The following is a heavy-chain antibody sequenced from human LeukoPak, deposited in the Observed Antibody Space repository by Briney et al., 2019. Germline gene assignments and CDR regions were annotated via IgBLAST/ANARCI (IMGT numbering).Heavy chain of an antibody. CDR1: GGSISSYY. D-gene: IGHD3-16*02. V-gene: IGHV4-59*01. CDR2: IYYSGST. J-gene: IGHJ4*02. Sequence: SETLSLTCTVSGGSISSYYWSWIRQPPGKGLEWIGYIYYSGSTNYNPSLKSRVTISVDTSKNQFSLKLSSVTAADTAVYYCARGHYDYGWGSYRHWTPFDYWGQGTLVTVSS. CDR3: ARGHYDYGWGSYRHWTPFDY.